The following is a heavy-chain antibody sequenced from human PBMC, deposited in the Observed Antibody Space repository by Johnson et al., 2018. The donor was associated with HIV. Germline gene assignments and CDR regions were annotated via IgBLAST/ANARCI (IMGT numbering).Heavy chain of an antibody. Sequence: QVQLVESGGGVVQPGRSLRLSCAASGFTFSSYAMHWVRQAPAKGLEWVAAISYDGTNKYYADSVKGRFTISRANSKNTLYLQMNSLRAEDTAVYYCARGSRYTYDNDDVYLLQAFDIWGQGTMVTVSS. D-gene: IGHD3-16*01. V-gene: IGHV3-30-3*01. CDR2: ISYDGTNK. CDR1: GFTFSSYA. CDR3: ARGSRYTYDNDDVYLLQAFDI. J-gene: IGHJ3*02.